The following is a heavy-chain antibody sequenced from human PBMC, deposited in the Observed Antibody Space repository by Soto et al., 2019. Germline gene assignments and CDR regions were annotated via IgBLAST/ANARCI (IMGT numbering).Heavy chain of an antibody. CDR3: ARARGYSYGYYLDY. CDR1: GGSFSGYY. Sequence: PSETLSLTCAVYGGSFSGYYWSWIRQPPWKGLEWIGEINHSGSTNYNPSLKSRVTISVDTSKNQFSLKLSSVTAADTAVYYCARARGYSYGYYLDYWGQGSLVTVSS. CDR2: INHSGST. V-gene: IGHV4-34*01. J-gene: IGHJ4*02. D-gene: IGHD5-18*01.